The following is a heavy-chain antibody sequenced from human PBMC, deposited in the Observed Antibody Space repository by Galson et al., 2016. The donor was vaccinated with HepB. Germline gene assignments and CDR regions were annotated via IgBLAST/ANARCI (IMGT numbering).Heavy chain of an antibody. V-gene: IGHV4-34*01. D-gene: IGHD4-11*01. J-gene: IGHJ1*01. CDR1: GGTFNNYF. CDR3: ARAPYSSRLYKYFQY. Sequence: SETLSLTCLVRGGTFNNYFWTWIRQTPGKGLEWIGEINDSGVTKYNPSLRSRVTLSKDTSKNQFSLNLTSLTVADAAMYYCARAPYSSRLYKYFQYWGQGTRVTVSS. CDR2: INDSGVT.